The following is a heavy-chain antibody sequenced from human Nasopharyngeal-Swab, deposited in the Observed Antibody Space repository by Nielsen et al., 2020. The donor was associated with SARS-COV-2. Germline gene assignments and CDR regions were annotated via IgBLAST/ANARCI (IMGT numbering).Heavy chain of an antibody. V-gene: IGHV3-53*01. D-gene: IGHD5-12*01. CDR3: AGATNKYYYYYYMDV. J-gene: IGHJ6*03. Sequence: GESLKISCAASGFTVSSNYMSWVRQAPGKGLEWVSVIYSGGSTYYADSVKGRFTISRDNSKNTLYLQMNSLRAEDTAVYYCAGATNKYYYYYYMDVWCKGTTVTVSS. CDR2: IYSGGST. CDR1: GFTVSSNY.